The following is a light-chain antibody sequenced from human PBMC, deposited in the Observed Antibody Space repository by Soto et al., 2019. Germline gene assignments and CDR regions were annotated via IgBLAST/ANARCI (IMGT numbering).Light chain of an antibody. V-gene: IGKV2-28*01. CDR1: QSLLYSNGYNY. CDR2: LGS. J-gene: IGKJ4*01. Sequence: DIVMTQSPLSLPVTPGEPASISCRSSQSLLYSNGYNYLDWYLQKPGQSPQLLIYLGSNRASGVPDRFSGSGSGTEFTLKISRVEAEDVGIYYCMQTLQSPLTFRGGTKVEIK. CDR3: MQTLQSPLT.